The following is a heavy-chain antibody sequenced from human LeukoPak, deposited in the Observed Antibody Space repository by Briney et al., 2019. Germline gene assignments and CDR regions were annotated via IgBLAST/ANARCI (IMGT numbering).Heavy chain of an antibody. CDR3: ARDGDYYGSGSYFSFDY. Sequence: GGSLRLSCAASGFTFSSYAMSWVRQAPGKGLEWVSSISSSSSYIYYADSVKGRFTISRDNAKNSLYLQMNSLRAEDTAVYYCARDGDYYGSGSYFSFDYWGQGTLVTVSS. CDR2: ISSSSSYI. V-gene: IGHV3-21*01. D-gene: IGHD3-10*01. CDR1: GFTFSSYA. J-gene: IGHJ4*02.